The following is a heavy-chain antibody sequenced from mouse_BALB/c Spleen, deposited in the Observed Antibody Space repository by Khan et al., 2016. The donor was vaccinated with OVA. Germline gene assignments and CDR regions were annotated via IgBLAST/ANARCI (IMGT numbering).Heavy chain of an antibody. Sequence: QIQLVQSGPELKKPGETVRISCKASGYTFTTAGIQWVQKMPGKGLKWIGWINTHSGVPKYAEDFKGRFAFSLEISVNTAYLQITNLKNEDTATYFCARGRAAYYRNDGGAREYWGQGTSVTVSS. D-gene: IGHD2-14*01. CDR3: ARGRAAYYRNDGGAREY. V-gene: IGHV9-4*02. CDR2: INTHSGVP. CDR1: GYTFTTAG. J-gene: IGHJ4*01.